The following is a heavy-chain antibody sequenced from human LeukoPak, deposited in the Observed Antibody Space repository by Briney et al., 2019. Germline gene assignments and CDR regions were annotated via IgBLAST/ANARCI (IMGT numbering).Heavy chain of an antibody. J-gene: IGHJ6*03. CDR1: GFTFSDYY. Sequence: PGGSLRLSCAASGFTFSDYYMSWIRQAPGKGLEWVSYISSSGSTIYYADSVKGRFTISRDNAKNSLYLQMNSLRAEDTAVYYCARGPYSSGIGWEDYYYYMDVWGKGTTVTVSS. CDR3: ARGPYSSGIGWEDYYYYMDV. V-gene: IGHV3-11*04. CDR2: ISSSGSTI. D-gene: IGHD6-19*01.